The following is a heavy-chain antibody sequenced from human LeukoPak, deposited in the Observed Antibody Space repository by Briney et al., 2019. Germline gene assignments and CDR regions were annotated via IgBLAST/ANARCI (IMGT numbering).Heavy chain of an antibody. D-gene: IGHD5-12*01. Sequence: SETLSLTCTVSGGSISSSSYYWGWIRQPPGKGLEWIGSIYYSGSTYYNPSLKSRVTMSVDTSKNQFSLKLSSVTAADTAVYYCARDIIVATIRVQYYFDYWGQGTLVTVSS. CDR1: GGSISSSSYY. CDR2: IYYSGST. J-gene: IGHJ4*02. V-gene: IGHV4-39*07. CDR3: ARDIIVATIRVQYYFDY.